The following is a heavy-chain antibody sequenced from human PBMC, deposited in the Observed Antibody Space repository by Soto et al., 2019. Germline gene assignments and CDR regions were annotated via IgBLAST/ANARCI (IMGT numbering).Heavy chain of an antibody. D-gene: IGHD3-22*01. CDR3: ARGYYDSSGYYYLNFDY. J-gene: IGHJ4*02. CDR1: GGSISSYY. Sequence: PSETLSLTCTVSGGSISSYYWSWIRQAPGKGLEWIGYIYYSGSTNYNPSLKSRVTISVDTYKNQFSLKLSSVTAADTAVYYCARGYYDSSGYYYLNFDYWGQGTLVTVSS. V-gene: IGHV4-59*01. CDR2: IYYSGST.